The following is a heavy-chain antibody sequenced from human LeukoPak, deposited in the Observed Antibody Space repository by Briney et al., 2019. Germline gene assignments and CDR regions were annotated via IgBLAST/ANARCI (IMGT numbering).Heavy chain of an antibody. CDR3: ARQGYYYDSSGYYYGHNAFDI. CDR2: IYYSGST. D-gene: IGHD3-22*01. Sequence: SETLSLTCTVSGGSISSSSYYWGWIRQPPGKGLEWIGSIYYSGSTYYNPFLKSRVTISVDTSKNQFSLKLSSVTAADTAVYYCARQGYYYDSSGYYYGHNAFDIWGQGTMVTVSS. J-gene: IGHJ3*02. V-gene: IGHV4-39*01. CDR1: GGSISSSSYY.